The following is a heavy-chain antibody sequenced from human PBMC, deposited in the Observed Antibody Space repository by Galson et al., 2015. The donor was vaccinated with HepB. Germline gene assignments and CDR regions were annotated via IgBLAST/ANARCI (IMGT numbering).Heavy chain of an antibody. D-gene: IGHD3-3*01. V-gene: IGHV3-7*01. CDR2: IKQDGSEK. CDR3: AGDPASPLARFLEWGPRFDP. J-gene: IGHJ5*02. CDR1: GFTFSSYW. Sequence: SLRLSCAASGFTFSSYWMSWVRQAPGKGLEWVANIKQDGSEKYYVDSVKGRFTISRDNAKNSLYLQMNSLRAEDTAVYYCAGDPASPLARFLEWGPRFDPWGQGTLVTVSS.